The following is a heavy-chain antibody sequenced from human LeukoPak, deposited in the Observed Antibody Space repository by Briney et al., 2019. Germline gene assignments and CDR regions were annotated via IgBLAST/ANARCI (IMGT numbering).Heavy chain of an antibody. CDR3: AREIVVVPAARGVGNY. V-gene: IGHV1-2*02. CDR1: GYTFTGYY. CDR2: INPNSGGT. Sequence: ASVKVSCKASGYTFTGYYMHWVRQAPGKGLEWMGCINPNSGGTNYAQKFQGRVTMTRDTSISTAYMGLSRLRSDDTAVYYCAREIVVVPAARGVGNYWGQGTLVTVSS. D-gene: IGHD2-2*01. J-gene: IGHJ4*02.